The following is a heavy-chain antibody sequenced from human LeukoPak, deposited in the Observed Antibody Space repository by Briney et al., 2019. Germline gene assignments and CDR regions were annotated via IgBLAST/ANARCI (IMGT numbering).Heavy chain of an antibody. V-gene: IGHV3-21*04. D-gene: IGHD5-24*01. Sequence: GGSLRLSCAASGFTFSSYSMNWVRQAPGQGLDWVSSISSSSSYIYYADSVKGRFTISRDNAKNSLYLQMNSLRAEGTAVYYCARWGVGWLKFSDAFDIWGQGTMVTVSS. CDR1: GFTFSSYS. CDR3: ARWGVGWLKFSDAFDI. J-gene: IGHJ3*02. CDR2: ISSSSSYI.